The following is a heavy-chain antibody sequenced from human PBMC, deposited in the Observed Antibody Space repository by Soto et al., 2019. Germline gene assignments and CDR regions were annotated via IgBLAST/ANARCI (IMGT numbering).Heavy chain of an antibody. CDR2: INHSGST. D-gene: IGHD3-3*01. J-gene: IGHJ4*02. CDR1: GGSFSDYY. CDR3: DRIIEFWSGYYAFDH. Sequence: SETLSLTCAVYGGSFSDYYWTWIRQPPGTGLEWIGEINHSGSTNYNPSLKSRVTMSVDTSKNQFSLKLSSVTAADTAVYYCDRIIEFWSGYYAFDHCGQGALVT. V-gene: IGHV4-34*01.